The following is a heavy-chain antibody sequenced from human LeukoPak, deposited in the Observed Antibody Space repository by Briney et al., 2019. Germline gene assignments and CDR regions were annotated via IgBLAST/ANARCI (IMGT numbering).Heavy chain of an antibody. V-gene: IGHV4-31*03. D-gene: IGHD6-13*01. Sequence: SETLSLTCTVSGGSISSGGYYWSWIRQHPGKGLEWIGYIYYSGSTYYNPSLKSRVTISVATSKNQFSLKLSSVTAADTAVYYCARVRGSSWYLAFDIWGQGTMVTVSS. CDR2: IYYSGST. CDR3: ARVRGSSWYLAFDI. CDR1: GGSISSGGYY. J-gene: IGHJ3*02.